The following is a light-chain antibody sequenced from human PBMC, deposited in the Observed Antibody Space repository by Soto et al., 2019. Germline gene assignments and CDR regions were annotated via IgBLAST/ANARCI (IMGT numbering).Light chain of an antibody. CDR1: RDISNS. CDR3: QQTSAFPRT. V-gene: IGKV1-12*01. J-gene: IGKJ1*01. Sequence: DIQMTQSPSSVSASVGDRLTITCRASRDISNSLAWYQQTPGKAPKLLLRGASSLHRGVPSRFSGGGAGTEFTLTISSLQPEDFATHYCQQTSAFPRTFGQGTKV. CDR2: GAS.